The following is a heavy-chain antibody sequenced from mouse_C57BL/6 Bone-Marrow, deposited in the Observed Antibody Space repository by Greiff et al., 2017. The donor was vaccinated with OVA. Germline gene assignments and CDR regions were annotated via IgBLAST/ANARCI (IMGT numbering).Heavy chain of an antibody. V-gene: IGHV1-85*01. CDR2: IYPRDGST. J-gene: IGHJ1*03. Sequence: QVQLQQSGPELVQPGASVKLSCKASGYTFTSYDINWVQQRPGQGLEWIGWIYPRDGSTTYNEKFKGKATLTVDTSSSTAYMELHSLTSEASAVYFCARGQGNYRSYWYFDVWGTGTTDTVSS. D-gene: IGHD2-1*01. CDR1: GYTFTSYD. CDR3: ARGQGNYRSYWYFDV.